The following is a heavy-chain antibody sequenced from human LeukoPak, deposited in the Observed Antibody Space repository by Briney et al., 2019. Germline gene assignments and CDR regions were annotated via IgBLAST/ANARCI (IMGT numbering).Heavy chain of an antibody. Sequence: SETLSLTCTVSGYSISSGYYWGWIRQPPGKGLEWIESIYHSGSTYYNPSLKSRVTISVDTSKNQFSLKLSSVTAADTAVYYCARLGAIMITFGGARFDYWGQGTLVTVSS. CDR1: GYSISSGYY. CDR2: IYHSGST. J-gene: IGHJ4*02. V-gene: IGHV4-38-2*02. D-gene: IGHD3-16*01. CDR3: ARLGAIMITFGGARFDY.